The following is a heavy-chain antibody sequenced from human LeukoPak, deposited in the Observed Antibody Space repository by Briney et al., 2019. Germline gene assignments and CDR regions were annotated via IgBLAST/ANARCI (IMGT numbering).Heavy chain of an antibody. CDR1: GFTFSSYW. V-gene: IGHV3-7*04. D-gene: IGHD3-10*01. J-gene: IGHJ3*02. CDR2: IREDGSEK. Sequence: GGSLRLSCAASGFTFSSYWMTWVRQAPGRGLEWVANIREDGSEKYYVDSVKGRFTVSRDNAKNSLYLQVNSLRAEDTAVYYCARVGSEDAFDIWGQGTMVTVSS. CDR3: ARVGSEDAFDI.